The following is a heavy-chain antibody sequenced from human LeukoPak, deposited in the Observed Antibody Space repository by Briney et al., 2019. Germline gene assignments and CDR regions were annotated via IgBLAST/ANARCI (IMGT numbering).Heavy chain of an antibody. J-gene: IGHJ4*02. CDR3: ATPGLDYDFWSGSFQGDY. Sequence: GASAKVSCKASGGTFSSYAISWVRQAPGQGLEWMGRIIPIFGIANYAQKFQGRVTITADKSTSTAYMELSSLRSKDTAVYYCATPGLDYDFWSGSFQGDYWGQGTLVTVSS. CDR1: GGTFSSYA. D-gene: IGHD3-3*01. CDR2: IIPIFGIA. V-gene: IGHV1-69*04.